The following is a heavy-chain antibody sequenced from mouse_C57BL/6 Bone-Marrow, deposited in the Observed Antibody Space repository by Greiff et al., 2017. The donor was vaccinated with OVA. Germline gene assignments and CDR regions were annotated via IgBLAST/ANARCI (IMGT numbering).Heavy chain of an antibody. CDR3: ASRTGSFFAY. Sequence: EVKVVESGGDLVKPGGSLKLSCAASGFTFSSYGMSWVRQTPDKRLEWVATISSGGSYTYYPDSVKGRFTISRDNAKNTLYLQMSSLKSEDTAMYYCASRTGSFFAYWGQGTLVTVSA. CDR1: GFTFSSYG. D-gene: IGHD4-1*01. CDR2: ISSGGSYT. J-gene: IGHJ3*01. V-gene: IGHV5-6*02.